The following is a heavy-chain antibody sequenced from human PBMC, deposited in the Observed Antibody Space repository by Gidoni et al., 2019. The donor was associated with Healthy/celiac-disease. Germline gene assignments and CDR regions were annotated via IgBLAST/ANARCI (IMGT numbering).Heavy chain of an antibody. CDR1: GGSIRSGGYY. J-gene: IGHJ4*02. V-gene: IGHV4-31*03. CDR2: IYYSGST. CDR3: ARGSAYYDILTGYGSYFDY. Sequence: QVQLQESGPGLVKPSQTLSLTCTVSGGSIRSGGYYWSWIRQHPGKGLEWIGYIYYSGSTYYNPSLKSRVTISVDTSKNQFSLKLSSVTAADTAVYYCARGSAYYDILTGYGSYFDYWGQGTLVTVSS. D-gene: IGHD3-9*01.